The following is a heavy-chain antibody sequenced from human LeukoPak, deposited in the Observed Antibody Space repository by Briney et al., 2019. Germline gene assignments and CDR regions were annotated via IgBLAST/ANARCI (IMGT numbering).Heavy chain of an antibody. CDR3: ARWKPPVWFDP. CDR2: IHYSGTA. D-gene: IGHD1-1*01. J-gene: IGHJ5*02. CDR1: DGSITNYD. Sequence: SETLSLTCTVSDGSITNYDWSWVRQPPGKGPEFIGYIHYSGTANYNPSLKSRVTISVDTSKNQFSLKLSSVTAADTAVYYCARWKPPVWFDPWGQGTLVTVSS. V-gene: IGHV4-59*08.